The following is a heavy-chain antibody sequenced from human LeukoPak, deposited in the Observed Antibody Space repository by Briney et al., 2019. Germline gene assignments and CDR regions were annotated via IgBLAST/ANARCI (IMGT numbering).Heavy chain of an antibody. CDR1: GYTFTSYG. Sequence: ASVKVSCKASGYTFTSYGISWVRQAPGQGLEWMGWISAYNGNTNYAQKLQGRVTMTIDTSTSTAYMELRSLRSDDTAVYYCARLPEDYYDSSGYYYWGAFDIWGQGTMVTVSS. D-gene: IGHD3-22*01. CDR3: ARLPEDYYDSSGYYYWGAFDI. J-gene: IGHJ3*02. V-gene: IGHV1-18*01. CDR2: ISAYNGNT.